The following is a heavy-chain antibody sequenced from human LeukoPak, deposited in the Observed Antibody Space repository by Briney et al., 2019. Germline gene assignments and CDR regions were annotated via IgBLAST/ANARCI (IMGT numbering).Heavy chain of an antibody. V-gene: IGHV3-30*18. D-gene: IGHD3-22*01. J-gene: IGHJ4*02. CDR1: GFTFSSYG. CDR2: ISYDGSNK. CDR3: AKDRQRRIMYYDSGGYSSADY. Sequence: GGPLRLSCAASGFTFSSYGMHWVRQAPGKGLEWVAVISYDGSNKYYADSVKGRFTISRDISKNTLYLQMNSLRAEDTAVYYCAKDRQRRIMYYDSGGYSSADYWGQGTLVTVSS.